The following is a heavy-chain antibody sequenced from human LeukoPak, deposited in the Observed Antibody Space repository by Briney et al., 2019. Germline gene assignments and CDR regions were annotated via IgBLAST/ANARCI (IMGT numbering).Heavy chain of an antibody. CDR3: ATEDGWLRPTDY. Sequence: ASVKVSCKASEYTFSIYNMHWVRQAPGQGPEWMGWMNPNSGYTGYPQKFQGRVTMTRDTSISTAYMELSSLRSEDTAVYYCATEDGWLRPTDYWGQGTLVTVSS. CDR2: MNPNSGYT. CDR1: EYTFSIYN. J-gene: IGHJ4*02. D-gene: IGHD5-12*01. V-gene: IGHV1-8*02.